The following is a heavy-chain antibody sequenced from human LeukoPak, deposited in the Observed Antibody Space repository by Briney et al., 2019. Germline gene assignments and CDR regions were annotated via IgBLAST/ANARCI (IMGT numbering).Heavy chain of an antibody. V-gene: IGHV3-74*01. J-gene: IGHJ4*02. CDR2: ISSDASST. D-gene: IGHD5-24*01. CDR3: AMLAKMATIDDFDY. CDR1: GFSFSSYW. Sequence: GGSLRLSCAASGFSFSSYWMHWVRQAPGKGLVWVSRISSDASSTNYADSVKGRLTISRDNAKNTLYLQMNSLRAEDTAVYYCAMLAKMATIDDFDYWGQGTLVTVSS.